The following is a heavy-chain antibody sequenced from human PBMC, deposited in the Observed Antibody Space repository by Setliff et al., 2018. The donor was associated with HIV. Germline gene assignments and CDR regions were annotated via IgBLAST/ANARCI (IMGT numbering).Heavy chain of an antibody. CDR1: GFTFSSYA. J-gene: IGHJ4*03. D-gene: IGHD1-1*01. Sequence: KPGGSLRLSCAASGFTFSSYAMSWVRQAPGKGLEWISYISGSGEYRFYADSVRDRFTISRDDAKNSLVLQMNSLRPEDTAKYYCARGNALDIWGQGTQVTVSS. CDR3: ARGNALDI. V-gene: IGHV3-21*05. CDR2: ISGSGEYR.